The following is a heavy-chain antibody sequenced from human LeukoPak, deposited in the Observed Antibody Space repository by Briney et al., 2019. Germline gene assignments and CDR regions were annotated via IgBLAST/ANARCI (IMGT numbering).Heavy chain of an antibody. J-gene: IGHJ4*02. Sequence: ASVTVSCKASGGTFSSYAISWVRQAPGQGLEWMGRINPIFGTANYAQKFQGRVTITTDESTSTAYMELSSLRSEDTAVYYCARGPPDYDSSGYDYWGQGTLVTASS. V-gene: IGHV1-69*05. D-gene: IGHD3-22*01. CDR3: ARGPPDYDSSGYDY. CDR2: INPIFGTA. CDR1: GGTFSSYA.